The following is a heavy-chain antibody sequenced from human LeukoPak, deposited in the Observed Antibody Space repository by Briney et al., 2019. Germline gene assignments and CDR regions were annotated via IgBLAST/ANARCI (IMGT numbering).Heavy chain of an antibody. CDR1: GYTFTGQF. J-gene: IGHJ4*02. CDR2: IDPPSGVP. V-gene: IGHV1-2*02. Sequence: ASVKVSSKASGYTFTGQFIHWLRQAPGEGLEWMGWIDPPSGVPHYAQKFQDTVTLTRDTSTGTAYMELHRLQSDDTAVYYCARSGFSTGFYLDFWGQGTLISVSS. CDR3: ARSGFSTGFYLDF. D-gene: IGHD6-19*01.